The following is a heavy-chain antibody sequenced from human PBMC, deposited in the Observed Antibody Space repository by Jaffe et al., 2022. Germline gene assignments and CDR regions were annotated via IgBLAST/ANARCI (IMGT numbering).Heavy chain of an antibody. D-gene: IGHD3-3*01. Sequence: QLQLQESGPGLVKPSETLSLTCTVSGGSISSSSYYWGWIRQPPGKGLEWIGSIYYSGSTYYNPSLKSRVTISVDTSKNQFSLKLSSVTAADTAVYYCARQTVTIFGVVTHQLEGAFDIWGQGTMVTVSS. CDR1: GGSISSSSYY. J-gene: IGHJ3*02. CDR3: ARQTVTIFGVVTHQLEGAFDI. V-gene: IGHV4-39*01. CDR2: IYYSGST.